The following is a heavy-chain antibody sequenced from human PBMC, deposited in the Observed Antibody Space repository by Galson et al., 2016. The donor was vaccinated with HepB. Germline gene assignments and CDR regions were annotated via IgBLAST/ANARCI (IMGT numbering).Heavy chain of an antibody. CDR1: GFSLSANAMR. CDR3: ASSWLWESFGMDV. V-gene: IGHV2-70*04. D-gene: IGHD3-10*01. J-gene: IGHJ6*02. Sequence: ALVKPTQTLTLTCTISGFSLSANAMRVSWIRQPPGKALEWLARIDWDDDKFYNTSLKTSLTISKDTSKNQVVLRMANMYPVDTGTYFCASSWLWESFGMDVWGQGTTVTVSS. CDR2: IDWDDDK.